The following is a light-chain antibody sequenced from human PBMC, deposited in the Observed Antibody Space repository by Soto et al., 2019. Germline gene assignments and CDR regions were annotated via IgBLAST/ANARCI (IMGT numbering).Light chain of an antibody. CDR1: QSISSY. Sequence: VLTQSPATLSLSPGGRATLSCRASQSISSYLAWYQQKPGQAPRLLIYDASNRATGIPARFSGSGSGTDFTLTISSLEPEDFAAYYCQQRSNWPITFGQGTRLEIK. CDR2: DAS. J-gene: IGKJ5*01. V-gene: IGKV3-11*01. CDR3: QQRSNWPIT.